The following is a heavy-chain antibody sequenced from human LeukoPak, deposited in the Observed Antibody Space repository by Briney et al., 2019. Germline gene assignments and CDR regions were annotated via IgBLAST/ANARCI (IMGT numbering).Heavy chain of an antibody. CDR3: ARQRELLSNFDY. V-gene: IGHV4-59*08. CDR2: IYYSGST. J-gene: IGHJ4*02. CDR1: GGSISSYY. D-gene: IGHD1-26*01. Sequence: SETLSLTCTVSGGSISSYYWSWIRQPPGKGLEWIGYIYYSGSTNYNPSLKSRVTISVDTSKNQFSLKLSSVTAADTAVYYCARQRELLSNFDYWGQGTLVTVSS.